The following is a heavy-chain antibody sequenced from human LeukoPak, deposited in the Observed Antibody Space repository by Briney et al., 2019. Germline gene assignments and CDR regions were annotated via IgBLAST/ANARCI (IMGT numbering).Heavy chain of an antibody. V-gene: IGHV4-34*01. Sequence: PSETLSLTCAVSGGSFSAYYWTWIRQPPGKGLEWIGEINHSGSANYNPSLKSRVTISLDTSKNQFSLKVSSVTAADTAVYYCARGQGTVTTHWGQGTLVTVSS. CDR1: GGSFSAYY. J-gene: IGHJ4*02. D-gene: IGHD4-17*01. CDR3: ARGQGTVTTH. CDR2: INHSGSA.